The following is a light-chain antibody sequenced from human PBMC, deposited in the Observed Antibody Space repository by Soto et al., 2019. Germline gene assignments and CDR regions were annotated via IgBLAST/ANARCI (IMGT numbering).Light chain of an antibody. V-gene: IGLV2-14*03. CDR2: DVS. CDR3: SSYGASSTL. CDR1: TSDIGGYNY. Sequence: QSALTQPASVSGSPVQSITISCTGSTSDIGGYNYVSWYQQHPGKAPKLLIYDVSYRPSGISDRFSGSKSGNTASLTISGLQPEDEADYYCSSYGASSTLFGGGTKLTVL. J-gene: IGLJ2*01.